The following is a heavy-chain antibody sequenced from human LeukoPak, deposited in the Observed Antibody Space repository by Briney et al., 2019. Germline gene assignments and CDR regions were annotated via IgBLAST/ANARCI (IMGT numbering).Heavy chain of an antibody. Sequence: PSETLSLTCTVSGGSISSYYWSWIRQPPGKGLEWIGYIHYSGSTNYNPSLKSRVTISVDTSKNQFSLKLSSVTAADTAVYYCAREAIAAAGTGLDYWGQGTLVTVSS. CDR3: AREAIAAAGTGLDY. D-gene: IGHD6-13*01. CDR2: IHYSGST. CDR1: GGSISSYY. J-gene: IGHJ4*02. V-gene: IGHV4-59*01.